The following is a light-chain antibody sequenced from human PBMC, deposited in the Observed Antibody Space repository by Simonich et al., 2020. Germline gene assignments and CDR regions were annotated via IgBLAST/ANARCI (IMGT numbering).Light chain of an antibody. V-gene: IGKV3-15*01. CDR1: QSVSSN. Sequence: EIVMTQSPATLSVSPGERATLSCRASQSVSSNLAWDQQKPGQAPRPLIYGASTRATGIPARCSGSGSETEFTLTISSMQSEDFAVYYCQQYNNWPPFTFGPGTKVDIK. J-gene: IGKJ3*01. CDR2: GAS. CDR3: QQYNNWPPFT.